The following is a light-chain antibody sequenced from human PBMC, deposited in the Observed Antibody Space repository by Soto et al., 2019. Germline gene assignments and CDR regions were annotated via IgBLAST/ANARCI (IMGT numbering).Light chain of an antibody. CDR1: SSDVGNYKY. CDR3: ASYTIKKSWV. CDR2: EVA. J-gene: IGLJ3*02. Sequence: QSALTQPASVSGSPGQSITISCTGTSSDVGNYKYVSWYQQHPGKAPKLMIYEVANRPSGVSGRFSGSRSGNTASLTISGLQPEDEADYYWASYTIKKSWVFGGGTKLTVL. V-gene: IGLV2-14*01.